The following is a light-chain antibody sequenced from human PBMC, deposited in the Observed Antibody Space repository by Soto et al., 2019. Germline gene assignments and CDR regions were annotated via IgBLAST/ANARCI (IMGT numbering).Light chain of an antibody. V-gene: IGKV3-20*01. CDR3: HQYDSSPSYT. J-gene: IGKJ2*01. CDR2: GAS. Sequence: EIVLTQSPGTLSLSPGERATLSCRASQSGSSSTYLAWYQQKPGQAPRLLIYGASSRATGIPDRFVGSGFATAFSLTISRLAPEDFAVYYWHQYDSSPSYTFGQVTKLEIK. CDR1: QSGSSSTY.